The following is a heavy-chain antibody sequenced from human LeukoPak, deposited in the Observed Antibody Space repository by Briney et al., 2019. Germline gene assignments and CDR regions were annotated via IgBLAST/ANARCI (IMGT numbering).Heavy chain of an antibody. J-gene: IGHJ4*02. CDR3: AKDGGIQLWLPMDY. CDR1: GFTFSSYG. CDR2: IRYDGSNK. V-gene: IGHV3-30*02. D-gene: IGHD5-18*01. Sequence: GGSLRLSCAASGFTFSSYGMHWVRQAPGMGLEWVAFIRYDGSNKYYADSVKGRFTISRDNSKNTLYLQMNSLRAEDTAVYYCAKDGGIQLWLPMDYWGQGTLVTVSS.